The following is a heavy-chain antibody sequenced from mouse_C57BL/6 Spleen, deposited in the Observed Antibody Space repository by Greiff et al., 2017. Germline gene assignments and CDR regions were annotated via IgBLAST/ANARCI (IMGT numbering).Heavy chain of an antibody. CDR1: GFTFSDYG. D-gene: IGHD2-4*01. J-gene: IGHJ3*01. V-gene: IGHV5-17*01. CDR3: ARVYYEYH. Sequence: EVQLVESGGGLVKPGGSLKLSCAASGFTFSDYGMHWVRQAPEKGLEWVAYISSGSSTIYYADTVKGRFTISRDNAKNTLFLQMTSLRSEDTAMYYCARVYYEYHWGQGTLVTVSA. CDR2: ISSGSSTI.